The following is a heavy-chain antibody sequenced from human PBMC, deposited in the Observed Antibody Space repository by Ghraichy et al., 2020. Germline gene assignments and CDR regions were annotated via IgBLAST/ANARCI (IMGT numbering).Heavy chain of an antibody. CDR2: IGASGYT. V-gene: IGHV3-13*01. Sequence: GGSLRLSCVASGFTFSSYDMHWVRQGTGKGLEWVSAIGASGYTYYPGSMKGRFTISRENAKNSLYLQMNSLRAEDTAVYYCARARSMYSSSWGYYGMDVWGQGTTVTVSS. J-gene: IGHJ6*02. CDR1: GFTFSSYD. D-gene: IGHD6-6*01. CDR3: ARARSMYSSSWGYYGMDV.